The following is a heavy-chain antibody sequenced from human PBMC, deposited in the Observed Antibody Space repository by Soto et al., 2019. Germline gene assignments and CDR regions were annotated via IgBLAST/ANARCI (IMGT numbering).Heavy chain of an antibody. CDR3: ARLTFGLARAWPTSYYYYRDV. CDR2: IKQDGSEK. CDR1: GFTFSSYW. V-gene: IGHV3-7*01. D-gene: IGHD3-16*01. J-gene: IGHJ6*03. Sequence: PGGSLRLSCAASGFTFSSYWMSWVRQAPGKGLEWVANIKQDGSEKYYVDSVKGRFTISRDNAKNSLYLQMNSLRAEDTAVYYCARLTFGLARAWPTSYYYYRDVWGKGPTVTVSS.